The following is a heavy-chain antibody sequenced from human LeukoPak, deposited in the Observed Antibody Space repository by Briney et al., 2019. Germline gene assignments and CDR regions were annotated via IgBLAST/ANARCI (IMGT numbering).Heavy chain of an antibody. CDR2: IYSGGST. Sequence: HPGRSLRLSCAASGFTFSSYAMHWVRQAPGKGLEWVSVIYSGGSTYYADSVKGRFTISRDNSKNTLYLQMNSLRAEDTAVYYCARENRGWYQNGMDVWGQGTTVTVSS. V-gene: IGHV3-53*01. D-gene: IGHD6-19*01. CDR3: ARENRGWYQNGMDV. J-gene: IGHJ6*02. CDR1: GFTFSSYA.